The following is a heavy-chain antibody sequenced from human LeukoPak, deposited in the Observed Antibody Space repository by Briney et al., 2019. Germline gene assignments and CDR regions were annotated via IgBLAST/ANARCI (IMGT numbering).Heavy chain of an antibody. V-gene: IGHV1-24*01. CDR1: GYTLTELS. J-gene: IGHJ3*02. Sequence: ASVKVSCKVSGYTLTELSMHSVRQAPGKGLERMGGFDPEDGETIYAQKFQGRVTMTEDTSTDTAYMELSSLRSEDTAVYYCATDKFLRVRGVQNDAFDIWGQGTMVTVSS. CDR3: ATDKFLRVRGVQNDAFDI. CDR2: FDPEDGET. D-gene: IGHD3-10*01.